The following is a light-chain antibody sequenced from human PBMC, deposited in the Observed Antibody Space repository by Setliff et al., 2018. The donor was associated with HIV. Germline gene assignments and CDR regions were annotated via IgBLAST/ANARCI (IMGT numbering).Light chain of an antibody. V-gene: IGLV2-14*03. J-gene: IGLJ3*02. CDR1: SSDVGGYEF. Sequence: LTQPASVSGSPGQSITISCTGTSSDVGGYEFVSWYQLHPGKAPKLMIYDINKRSSGVSNRFSGSKSGDTASLTISGLQAEDEADYFCSSYTSSSTFLVFGGGTK. CDR3: SSYTSSSTFLV. CDR2: DIN.